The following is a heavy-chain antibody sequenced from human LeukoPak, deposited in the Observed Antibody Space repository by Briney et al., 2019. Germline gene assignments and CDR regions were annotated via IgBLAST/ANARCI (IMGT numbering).Heavy chain of an antibody. J-gene: IGHJ5*02. CDR2: ISAYNGNT. CDR3: ARVPLPVVVTVISTNWFDP. D-gene: IGHD2-21*02. CDR1: GYTFSNFG. Sequence: GASVKVSCKTSGYTFSNFGINWVRQAPGQGLEWMGWISAYNGNTNYAQKLQGRVTMTTDTSTSTAYMELRSLRSDDTAVYYCARVPLPVVVTVISTNWFDPWGQGTLVTVSS. V-gene: IGHV1-18*01.